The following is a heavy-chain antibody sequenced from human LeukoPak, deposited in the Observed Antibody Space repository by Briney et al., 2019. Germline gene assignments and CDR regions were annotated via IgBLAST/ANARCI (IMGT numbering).Heavy chain of an antibody. CDR3: AKAHIKTNALLWFGELLYWLVTHFDY. Sequence: ASVKVSCKASGYTFTGYYMHWVRQAPGQGLEWMGWINPNTGGTNYAQKFQGRVTMTRDTSISTAYMELSRLRSDDTAVYYCAKAHIKTNALLWFGELLYWLVTHFDYWGQGTLVTVSS. V-gene: IGHV1-2*02. J-gene: IGHJ4*02. CDR2: INPNTGGT. D-gene: IGHD3-10*01. CDR1: GYTFTGYY.